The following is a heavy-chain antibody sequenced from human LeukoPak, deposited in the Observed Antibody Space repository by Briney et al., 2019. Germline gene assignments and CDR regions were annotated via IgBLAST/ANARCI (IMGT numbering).Heavy chain of an antibody. CDR3: AKSQYYDILTGYYKDAFDI. CDR1: GFTFSSYA. V-gene: IGHV3-23*01. J-gene: IGHJ3*02. Sequence: PGGSLRLSCAAPGFTFSSYAMSWVRQAPGKGLEWVSAISGSGGSTYYADSVKGRFTISRDNSKNTLYLQMNSLRAEDTAVYYCAKSQYYDILTGYYKDAFDIWGQGTMVTVSS. D-gene: IGHD3-9*01. CDR2: ISGSGGST.